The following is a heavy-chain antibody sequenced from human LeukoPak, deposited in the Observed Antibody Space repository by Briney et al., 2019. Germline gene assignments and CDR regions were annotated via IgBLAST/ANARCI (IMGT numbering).Heavy chain of an antibody. D-gene: IGHD6-19*01. CDR3: AGARPYSSGWYYQEWFDP. V-gene: IGHV4-34*01. J-gene: IGHJ5*02. CDR1: GGSFSGYY. CDR2: INHSGST. Sequence: SETLSLTCAVYGGSFSGYYWSWIRQPPGKGLEWIGEINHSGSTNYNPSLKSRVTISVDTSKNQFSLKLSSVTAADTAVYYCAGARPYSSGWYYQEWFDPWGQGTLVTVSS.